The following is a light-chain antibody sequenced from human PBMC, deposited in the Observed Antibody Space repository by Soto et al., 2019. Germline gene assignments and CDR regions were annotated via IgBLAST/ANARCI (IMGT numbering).Light chain of an antibody. J-gene: IGKJ1*01. CDR3: QEYNSYRRT. CDR2: GAS. CDR1: QSISNY. V-gene: IGKV1-39*01. Sequence: DTQLTPSLSSVSVSLGDRVSISWRAIQSISNYLNWNQQKPGKAPKVLIFGASRLNSGVQYRVSGSGSGTDVIINITSLQHEDVAPYYCQEYNSYRRTFGEGSKA.